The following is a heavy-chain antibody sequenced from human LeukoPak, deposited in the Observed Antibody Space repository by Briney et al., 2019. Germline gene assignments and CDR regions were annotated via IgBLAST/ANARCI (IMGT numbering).Heavy chain of an antibody. Sequence: GGSLRLSCAASGFTFSSYGMSWVRQAPGKGLEWVSAISGSGGSTYYADSVKGRFTISRDNSKNTLYLQMNSLRAEDTAAYYCAKGPTAYYYYYMDVWGKGTTVTISS. CDR3: AKGPTAYYYYYMDV. V-gene: IGHV3-23*01. CDR2: ISGSGGST. D-gene: IGHD2-21*02. CDR1: GFTFSSYG. J-gene: IGHJ6*03.